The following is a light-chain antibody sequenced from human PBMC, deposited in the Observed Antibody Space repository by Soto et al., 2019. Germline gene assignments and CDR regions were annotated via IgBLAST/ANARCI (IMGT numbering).Light chain of an antibody. CDR2: DVS. CDR1: SSDVGGYNY. V-gene: IGLV2-11*01. Sequence: QSALTQPRSVSGSPGQSVTISCTGTSSDVGGYNYVSWYQQHPGKAPKLMIYDVSKRPSGVPDRFSGSKSGNTASLTISGLQADDEADYYCCSYAGSYYVFGTGTKPTVL. J-gene: IGLJ1*01. CDR3: CSYAGSYYV.